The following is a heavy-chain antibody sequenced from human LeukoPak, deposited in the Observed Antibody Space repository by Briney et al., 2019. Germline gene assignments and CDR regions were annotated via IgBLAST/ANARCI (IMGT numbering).Heavy chain of an antibody. V-gene: IGHV4-4*07. Sequence: SETLSLTCTVSGGSISSYYWSWLRQPAGKGLEWIGRIYTSGSTNYNPSLKSRVTMSVDTSKNQCSLKLSSVTAADTAVYYCARESPPRSKAYQLRVVGFDYWGQGTLVTVSS. CDR2: IYTSGST. CDR3: ARESPPRSKAYQLRVVGFDY. J-gene: IGHJ4*02. CDR1: GGSISSYY. D-gene: IGHD2-2*01.